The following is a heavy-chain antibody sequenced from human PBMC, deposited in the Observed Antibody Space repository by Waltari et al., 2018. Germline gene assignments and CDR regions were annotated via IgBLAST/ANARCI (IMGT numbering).Heavy chain of an antibody. CDR1: GIPFTNHP. J-gene: IGHJ4*02. CDR2: ITVNDAT. CDR3: ATPFYNWDDPLYS. V-gene: IGHV3-23*01. D-gene: IGHD1-20*01. Sequence: EVQVLETGGRLVQPGGSVRLCCAVSGIPFTNHPVNWVRLAPGTGLEWVTAITVNDATDYAASVEGRFTLSRDPSQNTVSLLMSGLRAADTAIYYCATPFYNWDDPLYSWGPGTPVTVSS.